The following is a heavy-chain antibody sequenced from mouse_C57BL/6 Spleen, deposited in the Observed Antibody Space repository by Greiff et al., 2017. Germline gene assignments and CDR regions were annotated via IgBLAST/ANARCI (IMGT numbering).Heavy chain of an antibody. D-gene: IGHD1-1*01. Sequence: QVQLQQPGAELVMPGASVKLSCKASGYTFTSYWMNWVKQRPGQGLEWLGVIDPSDSYSTYNQKFKGTSTLTVDKSSSTAYMQLSSLTSEDSAVYYCARPFYYGSNYCFAYWGPGTLVTVSA. CDR2: IDPSDSYS. CDR3: ARPFYYGSNYCFAY. V-gene: IGHV1-69*01. CDR1: GYTFTSYW. J-gene: IGHJ3*01.